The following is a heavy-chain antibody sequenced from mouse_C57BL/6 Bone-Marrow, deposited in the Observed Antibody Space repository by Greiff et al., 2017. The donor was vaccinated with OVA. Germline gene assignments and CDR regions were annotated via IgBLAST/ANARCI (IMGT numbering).Heavy chain of an antibody. CDR2: IDPSDSYT. Sequence: VQLQQPGAELVRPGTSVKLSCKASGYTFTSYWIHWVKQRPGQGLEWIGVIDPSDSYTNYNQKFKGKATLTVDTSSSTAYMQLSSQTSEDSAVYYCARGNYYRDVWGTGTPGTVSS. CDR1: GYTFTSYW. D-gene: IGHD2-12*01. V-gene: IGHV1-59*01. J-gene: IGHJ1*03. CDR3: ARGNYYRDV.